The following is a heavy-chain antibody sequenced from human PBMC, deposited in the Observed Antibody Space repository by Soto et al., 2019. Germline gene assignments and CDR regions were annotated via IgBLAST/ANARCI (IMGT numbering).Heavy chain of an antibody. V-gene: IGHV3-30*04. J-gene: IGHJ6*03. CDR2: ISYDGSNK. CDR3: ARDDQLPPPYYYYYMDV. Sequence: GGSLRLSCAASGFTFSSYAMHWVRQAPGKGLEWVAVISYDGSNKYYADSVKGRFTISRDNSKNTLYLQMNSLRAEDTAVYYCARDDQLPPPYYYYYMDVWGKGTTVTVSS. CDR1: GFTFSSYA. D-gene: IGHD2-2*01.